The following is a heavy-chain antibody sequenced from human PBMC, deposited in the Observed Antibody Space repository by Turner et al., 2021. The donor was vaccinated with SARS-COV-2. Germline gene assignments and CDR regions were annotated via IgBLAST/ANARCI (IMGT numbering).Heavy chain of an antibody. V-gene: IGHV3-23*01. CDR2: RSGSGDST. Sequence: EVQLLESGGGLVQPGGSLRLSCAASGFTFSNYAMSWVRQAPGKGLEWVSFRSGSGDSTYHADSVKGRFTISRDNSKNTLYLQMNSLRAEDTAVYYCAKVGGWELRRKWFFDLWGRGTLVSVSS. CDR1: GFTFSNYA. D-gene: IGHD1-26*01. J-gene: IGHJ2*01. CDR3: AKVGGWELRRKWFFDL.